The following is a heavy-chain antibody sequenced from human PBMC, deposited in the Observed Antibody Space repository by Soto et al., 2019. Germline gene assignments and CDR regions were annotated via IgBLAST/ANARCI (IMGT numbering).Heavy chain of an antibody. J-gene: IGHJ4*02. V-gene: IGHV3-23*01. D-gene: IGHD6-6*01. CDR3: AKAARVYTSSSGNEF. CDR2: ITGSGAST. Sequence: VQLLESGGGLIQPGGSLRLSCAASGFTFSSYAISWVRQAPGKGLQWVSTITGSGASTYYAASVKCRFTISRDNSANALHLQMNSVRAEDAAFYFCAKAARVYTSSSGNEFWGQGTLVTVSS. CDR1: GFTFSSYA.